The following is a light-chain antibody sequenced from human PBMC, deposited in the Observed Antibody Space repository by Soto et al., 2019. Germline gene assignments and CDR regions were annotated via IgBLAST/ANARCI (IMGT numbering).Light chain of an antibody. V-gene: IGKV3-11*01. CDR2: DPS. CDR3: QQRSNWPPYT. Sequence: EIVLTQSPATLSLSPGERDTLSCRASQTVSSYLAWYQQNPGQAPRLLIYDPSNRTTRIPATFSGCGSETDFTLTISSLEPEDFVVYYCQQRSNWPPYTFGQGTKLEIK. J-gene: IGKJ2*01. CDR1: QTVSSY.